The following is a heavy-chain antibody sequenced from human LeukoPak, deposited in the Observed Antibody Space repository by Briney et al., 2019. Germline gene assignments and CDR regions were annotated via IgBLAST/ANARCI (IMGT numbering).Heavy chain of an antibody. V-gene: IGHV5-51*01. D-gene: IGHD2-21*02. J-gene: IGHJ4*02. CDR2: IYPGDSDT. Sequence: GESLKISCKGFGYTFSTYWIAWVRQMPGKGLEWMGIIYPGDSDTRYSPSFQGQVTISADKSLSTAYLQWNSQKASDTAMYYCARQDGDSAYYFDYWGQGTLVTVSS. CDR1: GYTFSTYW. CDR3: ARQDGDSAYYFDY.